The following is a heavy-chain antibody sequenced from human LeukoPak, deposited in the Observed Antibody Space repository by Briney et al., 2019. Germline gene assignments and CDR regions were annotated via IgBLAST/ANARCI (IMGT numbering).Heavy chain of an antibody. CDR1: GFTFDGYA. Sequence: GRSLRLSCAAPGFTFDGYAMHWVRQAPGKGLEWLSIISWNSGYIDYADSVKGRFTISRDNAKNSLFLQMDSLRTEDTAFYYCAKVRGTYSSGYYFDSWGQGTLVTVSS. D-gene: IGHD6-19*01. CDR2: ISWNSGYI. CDR3: AKVRGTYSSGYYFDS. V-gene: IGHV3-9*01. J-gene: IGHJ4*02.